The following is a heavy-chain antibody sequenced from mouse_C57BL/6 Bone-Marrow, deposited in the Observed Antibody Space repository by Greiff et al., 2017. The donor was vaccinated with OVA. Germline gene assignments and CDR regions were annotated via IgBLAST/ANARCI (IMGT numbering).Heavy chain of an antibody. V-gene: IGHV5-9-1*02. J-gene: IGHJ1*03. D-gene: IGHD1-1*01. CDR3: TRDNYGSSFFWYFDV. CDR1: GFTFSSYA. Sequence: EVQLVESGEGLVKPGGSLKLSCAASGFTFSSYAMSWVRQTPEKRLEWVAYISSGGDYIYYADTVKGRFTISRDNARNTLYLQMSSLKSEDTAMYYCTRDNYGSSFFWYFDVWGTGTTVTVSS. CDR2: ISSGGDYI.